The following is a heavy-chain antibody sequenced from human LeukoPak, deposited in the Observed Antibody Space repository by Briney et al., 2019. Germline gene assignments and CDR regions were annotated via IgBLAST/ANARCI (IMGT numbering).Heavy chain of an antibody. D-gene: IGHD1-26*01. J-gene: IGHJ4*02. V-gene: IGHV3-21*01. CDR2: VSTGSNYI. Sequence: GGSLRLSCTASGFTFSSYSLNWVRQAPGKGLEWVSSVSTGSNYIYYADSVKGRFTISRDNDKNSLYLQMNSLRVEDTAVYYCARRIRYSGSYHDYWGQGTLVTVSS. CDR1: GFTFSSYS. CDR3: ARRIRYSGSYHDY.